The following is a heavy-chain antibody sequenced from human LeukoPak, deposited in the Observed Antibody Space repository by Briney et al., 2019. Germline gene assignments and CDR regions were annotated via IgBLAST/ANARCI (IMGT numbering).Heavy chain of an antibody. CDR2: ISGSGDKT. Sequence: GGSLRLSCAASGFTFSSYAMSWVRQAPGKGLEWVSLISGSGDKTYYADSVKGRFTISRDNSKNTLYLQVNSLRADDTAVYYCAKRGYCSGTSCSTDHMGSFDIWGQGTVVTVSS. CDR1: GFTFSSYA. J-gene: IGHJ3*02. CDR3: AKRGYCSGTSCSTDHMGSFDI. D-gene: IGHD2-2*01. V-gene: IGHV3-23*01.